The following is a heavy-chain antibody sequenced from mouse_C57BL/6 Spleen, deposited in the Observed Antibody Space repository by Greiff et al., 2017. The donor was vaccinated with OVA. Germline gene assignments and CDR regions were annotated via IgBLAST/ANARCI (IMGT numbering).Heavy chain of an antibody. D-gene: IGHD1-1*01. J-gene: IGHJ2*01. CDR2: IHPNSGST. Sequence: QVQLQQPGAELVKPGASVKLSCKASGYTFTSYWMHWVKQRPGQGLEWIGMIHPNSGSTNYNEKFKSKATLTVDKSSSTAYMQLSSLTSEDSAVDYCARRGSSSYYFDYWGQGTTLTVSS. V-gene: IGHV1-64*01. CDR3: ARRGSSSYYFDY. CDR1: GYTFTSYW.